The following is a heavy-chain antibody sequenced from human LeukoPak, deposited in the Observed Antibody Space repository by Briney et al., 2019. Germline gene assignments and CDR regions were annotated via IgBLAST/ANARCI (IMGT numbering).Heavy chain of an antibody. CDR1: GYSISSGYY. CDR2: IYHSGST. Sequence: SETLSLTCAVSGYSISSGYYWDWIRQPPGKGLEWIGSIYHSGSTYYNPSLKSRVTISVDTSKNQFSLKLSAVTAADTAVYYCARQERSYFDYWGQGTLVTVSS. J-gene: IGHJ4*02. CDR3: ARQERSYFDY. V-gene: IGHV4-38-2*01.